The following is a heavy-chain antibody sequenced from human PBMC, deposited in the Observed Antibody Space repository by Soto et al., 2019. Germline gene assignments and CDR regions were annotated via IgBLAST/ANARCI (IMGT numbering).Heavy chain of an antibody. CDR2: ISGSGDSP. V-gene: IGHV3-23*01. CDR1: GFTFSNYA. Sequence: GGSLRLSCAASGFTFSNYAMSWVRQAPGKGLEWVSIISGSGDSPYYADSVKGRFTISRDNSRNTLYLQMNSLRAGDSAKYYCAKGGASDLYYFXYWGQGALVTVSS. CDR3: AKGGASDLYYFXY. D-gene: IGHD2-21*02. J-gene: IGHJ4*02.